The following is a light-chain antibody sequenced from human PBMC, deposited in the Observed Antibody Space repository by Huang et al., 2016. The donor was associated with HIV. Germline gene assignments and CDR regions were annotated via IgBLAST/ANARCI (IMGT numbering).Light chain of an antibody. J-gene: IGKJ2*01. Sequence: EIVLTQSPATLSLSPGARATLSCRASQSVSRYLAWFQQKPGQAPRLLIYDASNRATGIPDRCSGSGSGTDFTLTISSLEPEDFAVYYCQQSNNWPSYTFGQGTKVEIK. CDR1: QSVSRY. CDR2: DAS. CDR3: QQSNNWPSYT. V-gene: IGKV3-11*01.